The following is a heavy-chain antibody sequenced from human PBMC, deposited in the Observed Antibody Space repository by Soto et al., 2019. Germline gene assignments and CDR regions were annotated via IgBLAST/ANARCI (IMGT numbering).Heavy chain of an antibody. CDR3: AKDFGSKYVNNNWPLDH. Sequence: GGSLRLSCAASGFIFTNYAMNWVRQGPGKGLEWVSSISGSGGRTLYADSVKGRFTISRDDSTKTLYLQLNSLKAEDTALYFWAKDFGSKYVNNNWPLDHWGQGTLVTVSS. CDR2: ISGSGGRT. V-gene: IGHV3-23*01. J-gene: IGHJ4*02. D-gene: IGHD1-1*01. CDR1: GFIFTNYA.